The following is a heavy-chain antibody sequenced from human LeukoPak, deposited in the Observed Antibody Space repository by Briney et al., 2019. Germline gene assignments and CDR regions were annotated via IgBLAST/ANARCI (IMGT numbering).Heavy chain of an antibody. Sequence: GGSLRLSCAASGFTFSSYWMSWVRQAPGKGLEWVANIKQDGSEKYYVDSVKGRFTISRDNSKNTLYLQMNSLRAEDTAVYYCAKATGIVVVPATDYWGQGTLVTVSS. J-gene: IGHJ4*02. CDR2: IKQDGSEK. V-gene: IGHV3-7*01. CDR3: AKATGIVVVPATDY. D-gene: IGHD2-2*01. CDR1: GFTFSSYW.